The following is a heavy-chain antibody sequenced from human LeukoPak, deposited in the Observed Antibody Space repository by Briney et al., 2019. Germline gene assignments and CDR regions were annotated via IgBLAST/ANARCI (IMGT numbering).Heavy chain of an antibody. V-gene: IGHV3-30*04. J-gene: IGHJ3*02. CDR2: ISYDGSNK. Sequence: GGSLRLSCAASGFTFSSYAMHWVRQAPGKGLEGVAVISYDGSNKYYADSVKGRFTISRDNSKNTLYLQMNSLRAEDTAVYYCARERCSSTSCYASDAFDIWGQGTMVTVSS. CDR1: GFTFSSYA. CDR3: ARERCSSTSCYASDAFDI. D-gene: IGHD2-2*01.